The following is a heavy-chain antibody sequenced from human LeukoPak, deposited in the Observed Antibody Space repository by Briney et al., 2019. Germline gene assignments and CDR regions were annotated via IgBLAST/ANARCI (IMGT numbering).Heavy chain of an antibody. V-gene: IGHV4-61*02. CDR2: IYTSGST. J-gene: IGHJ4*02. Sequence: SETLSLTCTVSGDSISSGDYYWTWIRQFAGKGLEWIGRIYTSGSTYYNPSLKSRVTMSLDTSKSQFSLRLNSVTAADTAVYYCAKIVGLPATMAYFDYWGQGILVTVSS. D-gene: IGHD2-2*01. CDR3: AKIVGLPATMAYFDY. CDR1: GDSISSGDYY.